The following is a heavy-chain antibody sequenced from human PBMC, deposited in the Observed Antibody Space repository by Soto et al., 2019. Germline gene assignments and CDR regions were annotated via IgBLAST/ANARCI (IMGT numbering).Heavy chain of an antibody. Sequence: SETLSLTCTVSGGSVGSAYWSWIRQPPGNGLEWIGNVYYSGSTNYNPSLKSRVTMSVDTSKNQFSLKLSSVTAADTAVYYCASHTRGWYRIFDSWGQGTLVTVSS. CDR3: ASHTRGWYRIFDS. CDR2: VYYSGST. J-gene: IGHJ4*02. CDR1: GGSVGSAY. V-gene: IGHV4-59*02. D-gene: IGHD6-19*01.